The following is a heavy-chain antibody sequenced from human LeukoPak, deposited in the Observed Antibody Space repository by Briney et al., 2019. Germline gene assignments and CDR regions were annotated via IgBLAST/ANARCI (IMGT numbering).Heavy chain of an antibody. J-gene: IGHJ6*02. V-gene: IGHV4-59*08. CDR1: GGSISSYY. D-gene: IGHD5-12*01. CDR3: ARRGYSGLAMDV. CDR2: IYNSGST. Sequence: PSETLSLTCTVSGGSISSYYWSWIRQPPGKGLEWIGYIYNSGSTNYNPSLKSRVTISVDTSKNQFSLKLSSVTAAETAVYYCARRGYSGLAMDVWGQGTTVTVSS.